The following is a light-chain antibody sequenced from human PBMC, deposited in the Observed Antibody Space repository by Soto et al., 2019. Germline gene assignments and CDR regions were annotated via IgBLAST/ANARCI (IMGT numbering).Light chain of an antibody. Sequence: QSALTQPASVSGSPGQSITISCTGTSSDVGGYNYVSWYQQHPGKAPKLMIYEVSNRPSGVSYRFSGSKSGNTASLTISGLQAEDEADDYCCSYTSTSTLGIFGTGTKVTVL. J-gene: IGLJ1*01. CDR2: EVS. CDR1: SSDVGGYNY. V-gene: IGLV2-14*01. CDR3: CSYTSTSTLGI.